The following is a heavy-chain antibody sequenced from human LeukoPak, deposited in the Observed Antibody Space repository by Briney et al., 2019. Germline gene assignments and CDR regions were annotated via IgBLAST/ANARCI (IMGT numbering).Heavy chain of an antibody. V-gene: IGHV4-59*12. D-gene: IGHD3-22*01. J-gene: IGHJ4*02. CDR3: ARDPWGYYYDSSGYYSLYYFDY. Sequence: SETLSLTCTVSGGSISSYYWSWIRQPPGKGLEWIGYIYYSGSTNYNPSLKSRVTISVDTSKNQFSLKLSSVTAADTAVYYCARDPWGYYYDSSGYYSLYYFDYWGQGTLVTVSS. CDR2: IYYSGST. CDR1: GGSISSYY.